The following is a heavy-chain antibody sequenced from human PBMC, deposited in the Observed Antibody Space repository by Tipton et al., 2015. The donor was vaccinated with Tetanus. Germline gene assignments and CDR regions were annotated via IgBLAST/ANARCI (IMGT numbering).Heavy chain of an antibody. CDR3: AKSDRVTRTSWYFHD. CDR2: INHRGGT. Sequence: TLSLTCAVSGGSFSGTYWSWVRQPPGKGLEWIGEINHRGGTMYNPSLKSRVTISGDTSKNQFSLNLTSVTAADTAVYYCAKSDRVTRTSWYFHDWGQGTLVTVSS. J-gene: IGHJ4*02. D-gene: IGHD2-2*01. V-gene: IGHV4-34*01. CDR1: GGSFSGTY.